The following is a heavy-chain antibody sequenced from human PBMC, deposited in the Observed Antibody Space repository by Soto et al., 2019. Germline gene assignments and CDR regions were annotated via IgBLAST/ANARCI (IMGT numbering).Heavy chain of an antibody. J-gene: IGHJ4*02. CDR1: GYTFTSYG. Sequence: QVQLVQSGPEVKKPGASVKVSCKTSGYTFTSYGISWVRQAPGQRLEWMGWISTYKGNTNYAQKFQGRVTMTTDTSTSTAYMKLSSLRSDDTAVYYCANRYTAFDYRGQGTLGTVSS. CDR2: ISTYKGNT. D-gene: IGHD3-16*02. CDR3: ANRYTAFDY. V-gene: IGHV1-18*01.